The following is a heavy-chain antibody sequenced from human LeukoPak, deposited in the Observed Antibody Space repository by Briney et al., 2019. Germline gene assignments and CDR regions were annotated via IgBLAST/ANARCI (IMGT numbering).Heavy chain of an antibody. Sequence: HPGGSLRLSCAASGFTFSSYGMHWVRQAPGKGLEWVAVIWYDGSNKYYADSVKGRFTISRDNPKNTLYLQMNSLRAEDTAVYYCARDFEYSSSSAFDYWGQGTLVTVSS. J-gene: IGHJ4*02. CDR1: GFTFSSYG. D-gene: IGHD6-6*01. CDR3: ARDFEYSSSSAFDY. V-gene: IGHV3-33*01. CDR2: IWYDGSNK.